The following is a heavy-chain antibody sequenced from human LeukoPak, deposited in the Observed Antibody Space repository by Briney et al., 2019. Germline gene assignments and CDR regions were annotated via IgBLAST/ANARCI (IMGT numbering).Heavy chain of an antibody. D-gene: IGHD2-15*01. Sequence: GGSLRLSCATSGFTFSSYAMNWVRQAPGKGLECVSFTYYAASVEGRFTVSRDNSKNTLYLQMNSLRADDTAVYYCAGCSGGSCYSRGKYGVDVWGQGTTVIVSS. J-gene: IGHJ6*02. CDR2: T. CDR1: GFTFSSYA. V-gene: IGHV3-23*01. CDR3: AGCSGGSCYSRGKYGVDV.